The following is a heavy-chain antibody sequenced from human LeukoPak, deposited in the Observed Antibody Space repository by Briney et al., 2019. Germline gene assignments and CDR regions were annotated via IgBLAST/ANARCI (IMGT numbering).Heavy chain of an antibody. CDR1: GYTFTGYY. D-gene: IGHD5-12*01. CDR3: ARGGYSGFDPFDY. V-gene: IGHV1-2*02. CDR2: INPISGVT. Sequence: ASVKVSCKASGYTFTGYYMHWVRQAPGQGLEWMGWINPISGVTNFAQNFLGRVSMSRDTSIRTAYRDMYSLTFDDTAVFYCARGGYSGFDPFDYWGQGTLVTVSS. J-gene: IGHJ4*02.